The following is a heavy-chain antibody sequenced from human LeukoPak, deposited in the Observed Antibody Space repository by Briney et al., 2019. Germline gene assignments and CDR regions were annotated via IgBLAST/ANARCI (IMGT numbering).Heavy chain of an antibody. Sequence: SETLSLTCTVSGGSINNYYWSWIRQPPEKGLEWIGSIYSSGSTNYSPSLKSRVIISVDTSKSQFSLKLSSLTAADTAMYYCARHGANGHSYGAYLDYWGQGTLVTVSS. V-gene: IGHV4-59*08. J-gene: IGHJ4*02. CDR2: IYSSGST. CDR1: GGSINNYY. CDR3: ARHGANGHSYGAYLDY. D-gene: IGHD5-18*01.